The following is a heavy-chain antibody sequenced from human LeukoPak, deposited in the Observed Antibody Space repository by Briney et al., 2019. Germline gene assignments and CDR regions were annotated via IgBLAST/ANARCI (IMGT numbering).Heavy chain of an antibody. J-gene: IGHJ5*02. CDR2: ISYDGSNK. Sequence: GGSLRLSCAASGFTFSSYGMHWVRQAPGKGLEWLAVISYDGSNKYYADSVKGRFTISRDNSKNTLYLQMNSLRAEDTAVYYCAKGATLYCSGGSCHYNWFDPWGQGTLVTVSS. V-gene: IGHV3-30*18. CDR3: AKGATLYCSGGSCHYNWFDP. CDR1: GFTFSSYG. D-gene: IGHD2-15*01.